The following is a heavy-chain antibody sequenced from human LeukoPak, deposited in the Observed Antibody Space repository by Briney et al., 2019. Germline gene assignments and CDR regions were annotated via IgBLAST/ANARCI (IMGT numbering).Heavy chain of an antibody. V-gene: IGHV3-23*01. D-gene: IGHD3-3*01. J-gene: IGHJ4*02. CDR1: GFTFSSYA. CDR2: ISGSGGST. CDR3: AKVPLPPYDFWSGYWDY. Sequence: PGGSLRLSCAASGFTFSSYAMSWVRQAPGKGLEWVAAISGSGGSTYYADSVKGRFTISKDTSKNTLYLQMNSLRAEDTAVYYCAKVPLPPYDFWSGYWDYWGQGTLVTVSS.